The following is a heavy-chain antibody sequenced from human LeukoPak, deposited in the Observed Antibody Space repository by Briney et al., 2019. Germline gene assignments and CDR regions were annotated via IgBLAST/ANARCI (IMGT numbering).Heavy chain of an antibody. Sequence: GGSLRLSCAASGFTISSHWMTWVRQTPGKGLEWVAHINQDGSEKNCVDSVTGRFTISRDNAKNSLYLQLNSLRAEDTALYYCARGRYGLDIWGQGTMVTVSS. D-gene: IGHD4-17*01. CDR2: INQDGSEK. J-gene: IGHJ3*02. CDR3: ARGRYGLDI. CDR1: GFTISSHW. V-gene: IGHV3-7*01.